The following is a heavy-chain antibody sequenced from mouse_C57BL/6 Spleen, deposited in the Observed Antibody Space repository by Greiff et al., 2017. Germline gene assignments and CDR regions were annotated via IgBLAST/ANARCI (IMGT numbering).Heavy chain of an antibody. CDR1: GFTFSSYA. V-gene: IGHV5-4*01. CDR3: ARDQWGVIYFDY. Sequence: EVKLMESGGGLVKPGGSLKLSCAASGFTFSSYAMSWVRQTPEKRLEWVATISDGGSYTYYPDNVKGRFTISRDNAKNNLYLQMSHLKSEDTAMYYCARDQWGVIYFDYWGQGTTLTVSS. J-gene: IGHJ2*01. D-gene: IGHD1-3*01. CDR2: ISDGGSYT.